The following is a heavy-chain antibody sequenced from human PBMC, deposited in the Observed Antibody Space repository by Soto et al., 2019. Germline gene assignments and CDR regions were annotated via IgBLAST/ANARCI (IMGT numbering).Heavy chain of an antibody. CDR3: ATTTVTKRGLYFDY. Sequence: KASETLSLTCTVSGGSISSSSYYWGWIRQPPGKGLERIGSIYYSGSTCYNPSLKSRVTISVDTSKNQFSLKLSSVTAADTAVYYCATTTVTKRGLYFDYWGQGTLVTVSS. J-gene: IGHJ4*02. V-gene: IGHV4-39*01. D-gene: IGHD4-17*01. CDR2: IYYSGST. CDR1: GGSISSSSYY.